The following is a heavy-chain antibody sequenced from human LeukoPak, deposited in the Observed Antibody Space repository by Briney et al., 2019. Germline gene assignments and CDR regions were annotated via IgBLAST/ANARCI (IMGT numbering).Heavy chain of an antibody. J-gene: IGHJ4*02. D-gene: IGHD3-16*01. CDR1: GYTFTGYY. Sequence: ASVKVSCKASGYTFTGYYMHWVRQAPGQGLEWMGWINPNSGGTNYAQKFQGRVTMTRDMSTSTVYMELSSLRSEDTAVYYCARDLGTEYTPAYWGQGTLVTVSS. CDR2: INPNSGGT. CDR3: ARDLGTEYTPAY. V-gene: IGHV1-2*02.